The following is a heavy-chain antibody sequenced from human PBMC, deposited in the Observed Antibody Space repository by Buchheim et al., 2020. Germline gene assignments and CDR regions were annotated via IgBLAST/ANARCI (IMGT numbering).Heavy chain of an antibody. Sequence: QVQLVESGGGVVQPGRSLRLSCAASGFTFSSYAMHWVRQAPGKGLEWVAVISYDGSNKYYADSVKGRFTISRDNSKNTLYLQMNSLRAEDTAVYYCAKRAGWPDFWSGYYFDYWGQGTL. J-gene: IGHJ4*02. CDR3: AKRAGWPDFWSGYYFDY. V-gene: IGHV3-30*18. D-gene: IGHD3-3*01. CDR2: ISYDGSNK. CDR1: GFTFSSYA.